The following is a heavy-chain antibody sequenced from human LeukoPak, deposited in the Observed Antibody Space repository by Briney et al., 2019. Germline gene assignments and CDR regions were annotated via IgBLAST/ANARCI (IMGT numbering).Heavy chain of an antibody. D-gene: IGHD3-10*01. Sequence: GASVKVSCKASGYIFTNYGVNWVRQAPGQGLEWIGWINTETGNPTYAQGFTGRFVFSLDTSVSAAYLQISSLQVEDTAVYYCARKVRGVYGMDVWGQGTTVTVSS. CDR3: ARKVRGVYGMDV. CDR2: INTETGNP. J-gene: IGHJ6*02. CDR1: GYIFTNYG. V-gene: IGHV7-4-1*02.